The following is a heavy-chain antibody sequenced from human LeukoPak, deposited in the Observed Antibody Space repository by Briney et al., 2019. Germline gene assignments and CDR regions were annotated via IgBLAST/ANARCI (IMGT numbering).Heavy chain of an antibody. D-gene: IGHD2-2*01. Sequence: GGSQTLSCAPSVFPFSSYAMSGARQSPGKGLEGVPAISGSGGSTYYGAFVKGRFTISRDNSKNTLYLQMNSLRAEDTAVYYCARDSAHIVVVPVVIPPGLDNWFDPWGQGTLVTVSS. CDR3: ARDSAHIVVVPVVIPPGLDNWFDP. CDR2: ISGSGGST. J-gene: IGHJ5*02. V-gene: IGHV3-23*01. CDR1: VFPFSSYA.